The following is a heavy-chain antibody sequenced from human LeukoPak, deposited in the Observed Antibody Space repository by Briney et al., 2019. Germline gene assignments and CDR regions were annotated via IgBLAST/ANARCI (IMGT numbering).Heavy chain of an antibody. CDR2: IHYSGST. J-gene: IGHJ5*02. V-gene: IGHV4-59*08. D-gene: IGHD1-26*01. Sequence: PSETLSLTCTVSGGSMNSYYWSWIRQPPGKGLEWIGYIHYSGSTNCNPSLKSRVTISVDTSSNLFSLRLTSLTAADTAVYYCVRQDSWSYDPWGQGTLVTVSS. CDR3: VRQDSWSYDP. CDR1: GGSMNSYY.